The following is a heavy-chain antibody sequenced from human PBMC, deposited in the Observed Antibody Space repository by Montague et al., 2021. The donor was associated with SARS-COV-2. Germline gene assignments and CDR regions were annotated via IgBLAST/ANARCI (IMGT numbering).Heavy chain of an antibody. Sequence: PALVKPTQTLTLACTFSGISLSTSGVGVAWIRQPPGKALEWLALIYWDDDERYSPSMRSRLTITKDTSENQVVLRMTNMDPMDTATYCCAPLGFDSRSYYTPHNWFDPWGQGILVTVSS. J-gene: IGHJ5*02. V-gene: IGHV2-5*02. CDR2: IYWDDDE. CDR3: APLGFDSRSYYTPHNWFDP. D-gene: IGHD3-10*01. CDR1: GISLSTSGVG.